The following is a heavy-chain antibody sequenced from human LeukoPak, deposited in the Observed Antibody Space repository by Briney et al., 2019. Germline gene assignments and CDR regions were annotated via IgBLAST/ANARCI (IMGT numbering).Heavy chain of an antibody. CDR3: AKWGDYDVLTGYYVSDY. V-gene: IGHV3-23*01. Sequence: GGSLRLSCAASGFTFSNYAMSWVRQAPGKGLEWVSAITGSGSGIYYADSMKSRFTISRDNSKNTLYLQINSLRAEDTAVYYRAKWGDYDVLTGYYVSDYWGQGTLVTVS. CDR1: GFTFSNYA. J-gene: IGHJ4*02. CDR2: ITGSGSGI. D-gene: IGHD3-9*01.